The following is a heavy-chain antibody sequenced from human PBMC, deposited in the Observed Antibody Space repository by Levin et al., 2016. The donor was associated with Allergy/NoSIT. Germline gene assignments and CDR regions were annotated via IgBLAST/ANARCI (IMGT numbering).Heavy chain of an antibody. D-gene: IGHD5-12*01. J-gene: IGHJ4*02. CDR2: IKGDGTVQ. CDR3: AGGGGYLIEY. Sequence: ETLSLTCTASGFTFSRSWMNWIRQSPGKGLEWLAIIKGDGTVQHYVDSVNGRFSISRDNAKSSVYLQMDSLRTEDTAIYFCAGGGGYLIEYWGQGTPVTVSS. CDR1: GFTFSRSW. V-gene: IGHV3-7*03.